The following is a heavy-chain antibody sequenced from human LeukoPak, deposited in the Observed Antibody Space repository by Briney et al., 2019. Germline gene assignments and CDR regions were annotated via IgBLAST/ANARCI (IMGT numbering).Heavy chain of an antibody. CDR1: GYSFTSNY. CDR2: IYPSDGST. V-gene: IGHV1-46*01. Sequence: ASVKVSCKASGYSFTSNYIHWVRQAPGQGLEWMGMIYPSDGSTSYAQKFQGRVTVTRDTSTSTVHMELSGLRSEDMAVYYCARDQEAFDCWGQGTLVTVSS. J-gene: IGHJ4*02. CDR3: ARDQEAFDC.